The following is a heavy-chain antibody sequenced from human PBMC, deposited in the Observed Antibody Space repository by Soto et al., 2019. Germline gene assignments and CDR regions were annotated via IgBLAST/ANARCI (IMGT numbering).Heavy chain of an antibody. D-gene: IGHD2-15*01. CDR3: AGFVVPASRNSDFDY. Sequence: QLQLQESGPGLVKPSETLSLTCTVSGISVSTSDYYWGWVRQPPGKGLDWIGNIYYSGSTFYNPSLRSRVTLSVDTSKKQFSLRVNSVTAADTAVYFCAGFVVPASRNSDFDYWGQGTLVTVSS. J-gene: IGHJ4*02. V-gene: IGHV4-39*01. CDR1: GISVSTSDYY. CDR2: IYYSGST.